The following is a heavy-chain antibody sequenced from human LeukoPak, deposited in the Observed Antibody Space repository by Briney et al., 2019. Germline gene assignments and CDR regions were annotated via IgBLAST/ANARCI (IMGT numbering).Heavy chain of an antibody. J-gene: IGHJ5*02. D-gene: IGHD6-19*01. Sequence: PGGSLRLSCAAAGFTFSDYYMSWIRQAPGKGLEWVSHISTSGSTIYYADSVKGRFTISRDNAKNSLYLQMNSLRAEDTAVYYCARDLRSSGWYDLANWFDPWGQGTLVTVSS. V-gene: IGHV3-11*01. CDR3: ARDLRSSGWYDLANWFDP. CDR1: GFTFSDYY. CDR2: ISTSGSTI.